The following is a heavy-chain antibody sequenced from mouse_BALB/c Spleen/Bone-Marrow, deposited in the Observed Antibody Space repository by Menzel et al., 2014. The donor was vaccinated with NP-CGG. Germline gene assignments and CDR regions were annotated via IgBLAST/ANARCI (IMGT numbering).Heavy chain of an antibody. CDR1: GDSITSGY. D-gene: IGHD2-4*01. J-gene: IGHJ1*01. CDR3: ARWGDYDGYFDV. CDR2: ISYSGST. Sequence: EVQLQQSGPSLVKPSQTLSLTCSVTGDSITSGYWNWIRKFPGNKLEYMGYISYSGSTYYNPPLKSRISITRDTSKNQYYLQLNSVTTEDTATYYGARWGDYDGYFDVWGAGTTVTVSS. V-gene: IGHV3-8*02.